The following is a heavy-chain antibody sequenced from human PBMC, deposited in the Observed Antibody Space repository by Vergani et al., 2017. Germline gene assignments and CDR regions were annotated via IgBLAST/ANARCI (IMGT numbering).Heavy chain of an antibody. Sequence: QVQLQQWGAGLLKPSETLSLTCAVYGGSFSGYYWSWIRQPPGKGLEWIGEINHSGSTNYNPSLKSRVTISVDTSKDQFILKLSTETAADTAVYYCASRGTNDIVVVPAWVPNWFDPWGQGTLVTVSS. V-gene: IGHV4-34*01. CDR3: ASRGTNDIVVVPAWVPNWFDP. CDR2: INHSGST. J-gene: IGHJ5*02. D-gene: IGHD2-2*01. CDR1: GGSFSGYY.